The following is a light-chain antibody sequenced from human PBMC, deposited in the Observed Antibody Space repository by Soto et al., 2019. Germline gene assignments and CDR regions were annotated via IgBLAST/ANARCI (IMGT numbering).Light chain of an antibody. Sequence: DIQLTQSPSTLSASVGDRVTIACRASQSISSWLAWYQQKPGKAPKVLIYKASTLESGVPSRFSGSGSGPEFTLTISSLQPDDFATYYCQQYNTYPITFGQGTRLVIK. CDR2: KAS. J-gene: IGKJ5*01. V-gene: IGKV1-5*03. CDR3: QQYNTYPIT. CDR1: QSISSW.